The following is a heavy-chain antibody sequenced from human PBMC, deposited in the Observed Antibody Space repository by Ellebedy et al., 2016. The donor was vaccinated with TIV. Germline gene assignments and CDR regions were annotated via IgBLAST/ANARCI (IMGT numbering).Heavy chain of an antibody. Sequence: SVKVSXXASGFTFTSSPVQWVRQARGQRLEWIGWIVVGSGNTNYAQKFQERVTITRDMSTSTAYMELSSLRSEDTAVYYCARGWELLHWDYWGQGTLVTVSS. CDR3: ARGWELLHWDY. J-gene: IGHJ4*02. V-gene: IGHV1-58*01. CDR2: IVVGSGNT. D-gene: IGHD1-26*01. CDR1: GFTFTSSP.